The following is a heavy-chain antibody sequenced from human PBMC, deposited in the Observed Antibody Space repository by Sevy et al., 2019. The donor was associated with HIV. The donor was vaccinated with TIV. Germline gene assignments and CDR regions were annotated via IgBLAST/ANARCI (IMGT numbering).Heavy chain of an antibody. J-gene: IGHJ4*02. Sequence: GGSLRLSCAASGFTFSNAWMSWVRQAPGKGLEWVGGIKSKTDGGKTDYAAPVKGRFTISRDDSKNTLYLQMNSLKTEDTAVYYCTTKFGGPIPVGWGQGTLVTVSS. CDR3: TTKFGGPIPVG. V-gene: IGHV3-15*01. CDR1: GFTFSNAW. D-gene: IGHD3-16*01. CDR2: IKSKTDGGKT.